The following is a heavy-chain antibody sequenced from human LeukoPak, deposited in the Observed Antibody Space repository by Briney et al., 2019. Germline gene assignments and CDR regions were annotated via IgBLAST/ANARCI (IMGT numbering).Heavy chain of an antibody. CDR3: ARDLDSSGYYFDY. CDR1: GGSFSGYY. V-gene: IGHV4-34*01. J-gene: IGHJ4*02. D-gene: IGHD3-22*01. CDR2: INHSGKT. Sequence: SETLSLTCAVYGGSFSGYYWSWIRQPPGKGLEWIGEINHSGKTNYNPSLKSRVTISVDTSKNQFSLKLSSVTAADTAVYYCARDLDSSGYYFDYWGQGTLVTVSS.